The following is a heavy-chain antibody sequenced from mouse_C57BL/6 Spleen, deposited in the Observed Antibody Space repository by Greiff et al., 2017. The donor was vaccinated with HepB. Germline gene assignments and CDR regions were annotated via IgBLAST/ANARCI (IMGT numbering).Heavy chain of an antibody. CDR3: ARETTAVADFDY. Sequence: VQLQQPGAELVMPGASVKLSCKASGYTFTSYWMHWVKQRPGQDLEWIGYIYPTSGYSDFNQKFKDKATLTADKSSSTAYMQLSSLTSDDSAVYYCARETTAVADFDYWGQGTTLTVSS. V-gene: IGHV1-7*01. CDR2: IYPTSGYS. D-gene: IGHD1-1*01. CDR1: GYTFTSYW. J-gene: IGHJ2*01.